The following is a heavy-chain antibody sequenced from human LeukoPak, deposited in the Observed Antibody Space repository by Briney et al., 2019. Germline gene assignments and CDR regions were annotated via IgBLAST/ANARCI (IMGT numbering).Heavy chain of an antibody. D-gene: IGHD2-2*01. CDR1: GGSISSSSYY. CDR3: ARLPDCSSTSCYLPYNWFDP. J-gene: IGHJ5*02. CDR2: IYYSGST. V-gene: IGHV4-39*01. Sequence: KPSETLSLTCTVSGGSISSSSYYWGWIRQPPGKGLEWIGSIYYSGSTYYNPSLKSRVTISVDTSKNQFSLKLSSVTAADTAVYYCARLPDCSSTSCYLPYNWFDPWGQGTLVAVSS.